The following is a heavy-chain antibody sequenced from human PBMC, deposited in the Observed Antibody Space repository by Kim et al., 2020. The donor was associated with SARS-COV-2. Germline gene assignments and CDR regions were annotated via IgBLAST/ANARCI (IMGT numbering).Heavy chain of an antibody. Sequence: GGSLRLSCEASGFTVSSNYMSWVRQAPGKGLEWVSVIYSGGSTYYADSVKGRFTISRDNSKNTLYLQMNSLRAEDTAVYYCARERVLRYFDWLPQARYYYYGMDVWGQGTTVTVSS. J-gene: IGHJ6*02. CDR3: ARERVLRYFDWLPQARYYYYGMDV. CDR2: IYSGGST. D-gene: IGHD3-9*01. CDR1: GFTVSSNY. V-gene: IGHV3-53*01.